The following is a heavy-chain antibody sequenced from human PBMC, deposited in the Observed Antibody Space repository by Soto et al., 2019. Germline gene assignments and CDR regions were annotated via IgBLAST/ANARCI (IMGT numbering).Heavy chain of an antibody. J-gene: IGHJ4*02. Sequence: NPSETLSLTCTVSGASISYGGFSWSWIRQSPGKGLEWIGYISHLESTYFHPSFKSRLTMSIDRTRNQFSLKLSSVTAADMAVYYCAGGGGYDSFDYWGQGVLVTVSS. V-gene: IGHV4-30-2*06. D-gene: IGHD5-12*01. CDR3: AGGGGYDSFDY. CDR2: ISHLEST. CDR1: GASISYGGFS.